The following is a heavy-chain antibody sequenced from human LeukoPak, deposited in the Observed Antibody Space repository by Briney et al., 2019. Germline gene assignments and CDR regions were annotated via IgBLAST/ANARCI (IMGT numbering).Heavy chain of an antibody. CDR1: GFTFGDYA. CDR3: TREDCSGGSCPSTNFDY. Sequence: GSLRLSCTASGFTFGDYAMSWFRQAPGKGLEWVGFSRSKAYGGTTEYAASVKGRFTISRDDSKSIAYLQMNSLKTEDTAVYYCTREDCSGGSCPSTNFDYWGQGTLVTVSS. D-gene: IGHD2-15*01. J-gene: IGHJ4*02. V-gene: IGHV3-49*03. CDR2: SRSKAYGGTT.